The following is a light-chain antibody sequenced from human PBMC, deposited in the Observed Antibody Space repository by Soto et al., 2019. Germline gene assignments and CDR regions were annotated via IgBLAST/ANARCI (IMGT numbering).Light chain of an antibody. CDR2: LGS. Sequence: DIVMTQSPVSLPVTPGEPASISCRSTQRLLNSNGYNYLDWYLQKPGQSPQLLISLGSNRASGVPDRLSGSGSGTDFKLKISRVEGEDVGVYYCMQALQSPITCGQGTRLEIK. V-gene: IGKV2-28*01. CDR3: MQALQSPIT. CDR1: QRLLNSNGYNY. J-gene: IGKJ5*01.